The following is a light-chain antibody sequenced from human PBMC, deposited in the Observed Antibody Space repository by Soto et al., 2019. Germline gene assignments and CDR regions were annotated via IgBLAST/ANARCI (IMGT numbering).Light chain of an antibody. CDR2: EGS. CDR3: CSYAGSSTLYVV. Sequence: QSALTQPASVSGSPGQSITISCTGTSSDVGSYNLVSWYQQHPGKAPKLMIYEGSKRPSGVSNRFSGSKSGNTASLTISGLQAEDEADYYCCSYAGSSTLYVVFGGGTKVNVL. J-gene: IGLJ2*01. V-gene: IGLV2-23*01. CDR1: SSDVGSYNL.